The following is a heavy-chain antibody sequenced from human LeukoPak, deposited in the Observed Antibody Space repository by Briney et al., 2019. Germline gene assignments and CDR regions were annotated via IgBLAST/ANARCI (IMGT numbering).Heavy chain of an antibody. Sequence: PSETLSLTCTVSGGSIGSYYWSWIRQPPGKGLEWIGYIYHSGSTNYNPSLKSRVTISVDTSKNQFSLKLSSVTAADTAVYYCARDSYFDYWGQGTLVTVSS. CDR3: ARDSYFDY. CDR1: GGSIGSYY. V-gene: IGHV4-59*01. J-gene: IGHJ4*02. CDR2: IYHSGST.